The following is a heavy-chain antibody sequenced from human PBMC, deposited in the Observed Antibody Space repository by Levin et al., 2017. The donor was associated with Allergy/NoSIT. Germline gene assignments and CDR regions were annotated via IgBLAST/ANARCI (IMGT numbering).Heavy chain of an antibody. J-gene: IGHJ3*01. CDR1: GFSLSNFG. V-gene: IGHV1-18*01. CDR3: AREMADTAADTFDL. D-gene: IGHD5-18*01. Sequence: GASVKVSCKASGFSLSNFGLTWVRQAPGQRLEWMGWISPYNGDTKYAQKLQGRVTMTTDTSTSTAHMELRSLRFDDTAVYYCAREMADTAADTFDLWGQGTMVTVSS. CDR2: ISPYNGDT.